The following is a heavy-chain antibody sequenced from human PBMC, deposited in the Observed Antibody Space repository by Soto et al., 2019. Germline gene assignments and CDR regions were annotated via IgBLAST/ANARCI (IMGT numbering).Heavy chain of an antibody. Sequence: QVQLQQWGAGLLKPSETLSLTCAVYGGSFSGYYWSWIRQPPGKGLEWIGEINHSGSTNYNPSLKSRVTIAVYTSKNQFSLKLSSVTAADTAVYYCARGGQRVAVAGPDWFDPWGQGTLVTVSS. J-gene: IGHJ5*02. D-gene: IGHD6-19*01. CDR2: INHSGST. V-gene: IGHV4-34*01. CDR3: ARGGQRVAVAGPDWFDP. CDR1: GGSFSGYY.